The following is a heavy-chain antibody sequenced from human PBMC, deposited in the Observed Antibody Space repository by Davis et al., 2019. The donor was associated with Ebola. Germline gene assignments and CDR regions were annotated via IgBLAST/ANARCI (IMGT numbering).Heavy chain of an antibody. D-gene: IGHD3-22*01. J-gene: IGHJ5*02. V-gene: IGHV3-74*01. CDR1: GFTLSSYW. Sequence: HTGGSLRLSCAASGFTLSSYWMHWVRQAPGKGLVWVSRINSDGSNTNYADSVKGRFTISRDNSRNTMYLQMNSLRADDTALYYCAKGTAMIVGVSNWFDPWGQGTLVTVSS. CDR3: AKGTAMIVGVSNWFDP. CDR2: INSDGSNT.